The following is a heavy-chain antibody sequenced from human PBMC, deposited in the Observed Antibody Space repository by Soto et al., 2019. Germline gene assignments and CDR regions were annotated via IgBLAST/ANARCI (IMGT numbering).Heavy chain of an antibody. Sequence: QLQLQESGPGLVKPSETLSLTCTVSGGSISSSSYYWGWIRQPPGKGLEWIGSIYYSGSTYYNPSLKSRVTVPVDTSKNQFSLKLSSVTAADTAVYYCARHRYYYDSSGYYVFDYWGQGTLVTVSS. D-gene: IGHD3-22*01. CDR2: IYYSGST. CDR3: ARHRYYYDSSGYYVFDY. CDR1: GGSISSSSYY. J-gene: IGHJ4*02. V-gene: IGHV4-39*01.